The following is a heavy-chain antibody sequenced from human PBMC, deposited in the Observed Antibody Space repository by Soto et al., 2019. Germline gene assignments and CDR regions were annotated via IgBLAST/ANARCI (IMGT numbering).Heavy chain of an antibody. J-gene: IGHJ6*02. CDR2: ISYDGSNK. CDR3: AKGQDLYGDYVHYYYYYGMDV. Sequence: GGSLRLSCAASGFTFSSYGMHWVRQAPGKGLEWVAVISYDGSNKYYADSVKGRFTISRDNSKNTLYLQMNSLRAEDTAVYYCAKGQDLYGDYVHYYYYYGMDVWGQGTTVTVSS. CDR1: GFTFSSYG. V-gene: IGHV3-30*18. D-gene: IGHD4-17*01.